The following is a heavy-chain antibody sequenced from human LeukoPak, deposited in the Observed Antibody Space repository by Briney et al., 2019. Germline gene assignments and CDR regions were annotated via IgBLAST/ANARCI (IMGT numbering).Heavy chain of an antibody. CDR3: ARGGWEPWFDY. J-gene: IGHJ4*02. CDR1: RYTFISYG. V-gene: IGHV1-18*01. CDR2: ISAYNGNT. Sequence: ASVKVSCKASRYTFISYGISWVRQPPGQGREWMGWISAYNGNTNYAQKLQGRVTMTTDTATSTADMELRSLRSDDTAVYYCARGGWEPWFDYWGQGTVVTVSS. D-gene: IGHD1-26*01.